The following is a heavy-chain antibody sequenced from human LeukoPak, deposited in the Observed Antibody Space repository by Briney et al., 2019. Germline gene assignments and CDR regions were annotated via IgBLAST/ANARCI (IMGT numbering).Heavy chain of an antibody. Sequence: PSETLSLTCAVYSGSFSGYYWSWIRQPPGKGLEWIGYIYYSGSTNYNPSLKSRVTISVDTSKNQFSLKLSSVTAADTAVYYCARGSTVVTHFDYWGQGTLVTVSS. CDR1: SGSFSGYY. CDR2: IYYSGST. J-gene: IGHJ4*02. V-gene: IGHV4-59*01. CDR3: ARGSTVVTHFDY. D-gene: IGHD2-15*01.